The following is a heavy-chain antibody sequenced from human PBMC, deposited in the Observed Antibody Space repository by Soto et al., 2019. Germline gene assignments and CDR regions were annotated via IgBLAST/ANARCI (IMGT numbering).Heavy chain of an antibody. V-gene: IGHV3-9*01. Sequence: PXGSLRLFSSASGCTFDDYAMNWVWKAPGKGLEWVSGISWNSGSIGYADSVKGRFTISRDNAKNSLYLQMNSLRAEDTALYYCAKDGSIAVAGYYFDYWAQGTLVTVSS. D-gene: IGHD6-19*01. CDR3: AKDGSIAVAGYYFDY. J-gene: IGHJ4*02. CDR1: GCTFDDYA. CDR2: ISWNSGSI.